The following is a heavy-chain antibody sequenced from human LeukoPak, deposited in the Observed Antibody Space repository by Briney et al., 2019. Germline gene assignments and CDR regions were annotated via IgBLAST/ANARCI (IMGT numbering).Heavy chain of an antibody. CDR3: VRGDGYTSTRPFDS. J-gene: IGHJ4*02. CDR2: INPNIGDT. CDR1: GYTFTGHY. D-gene: IGHD2-2*02. Sequence: ASVKVSCKASGYTFTGHYLHWVRQAPGQGLEWMGWINPNIGDTNYAQKIQGRVTMTRDTSINTVYMELSRLMSDDMAVYYCVRGDGYTSTRPFDSWGQGTPVTVSS. V-gene: IGHV1-2*02.